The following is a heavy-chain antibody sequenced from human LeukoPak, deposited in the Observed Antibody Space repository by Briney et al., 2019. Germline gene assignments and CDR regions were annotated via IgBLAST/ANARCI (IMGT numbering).Heavy chain of an antibody. CDR1: GFTFSSYA. V-gene: IGHV3-23*01. D-gene: IGHD3-3*01. CDR2: FSGSGGST. CDR3: ARVGPKTYYDFWSGQPFDY. Sequence: PGGSLRLSCAASGFTFSSYAMSWVRQAPGKGLEWVSSFSGSGGSTYYTDSVKGRFTISRDNAKNTLYLQMNSLRAEDTAVYYCARVGPKTYYDFWSGQPFDYWGQGTLVTVSS. J-gene: IGHJ4*02.